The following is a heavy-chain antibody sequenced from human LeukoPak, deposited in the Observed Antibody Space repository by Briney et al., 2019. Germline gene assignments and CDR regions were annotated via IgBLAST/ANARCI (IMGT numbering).Heavy chain of an antibody. Sequence: PGGSLRLSCAASGFTFSTYAIHWVRQAPGKGPEWVIVISYDGSEKYYSDSVRGRFTISRDNSKNTLYLQMNSLRAEDTAIYYCARNKHDSSGKIFDYWGQGTLVTVSS. CDR2: ISYDGSEK. CDR3: ARNKHDSSGKIFDY. J-gene: IGHJ4*02. D-gene: IGHD3-22*01. CDR1: GFTFSTYA. V-gene: IGHV3-30-3*01.